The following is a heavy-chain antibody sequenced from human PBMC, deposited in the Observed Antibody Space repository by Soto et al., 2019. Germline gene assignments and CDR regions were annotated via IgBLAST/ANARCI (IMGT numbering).Heavy chain of an antibody. D-gene: IGHD6-19*01. Sequence: QLQLQESGPGLVKPSETLSLTCTVSGGSISSSSYYWGWIRQPPGKGLEWIGSIYYSGSTYYNPSLKGGVPISVGTVKNQFSLKLGSVNGADTAVYYWARHVSRSGYSSGWYPDYWGQGTLVTVSS. J-gene: IGHJ4*02. V-gene: IGHV4-39*01. CDR1: GGSISSSSYY. CDR3: ARHVSRSGYSSGWYPDY. CDR2: IYYSGST.